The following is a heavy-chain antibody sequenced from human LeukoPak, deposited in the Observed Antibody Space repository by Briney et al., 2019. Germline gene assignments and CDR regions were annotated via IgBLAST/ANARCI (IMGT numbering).Heavy chain of an antibody. CDR3: ISPRTSSY. J-gene: IGHJ4*02. D-gene: IGHD2-2*01. V-gene: IGHV3-15*07. CDR2: IKSKIDGGTT. CDR1: GFTFNKAW. Sequence: GGSLRLSCAASGFTFNKAWMNWVRQAPGKGLEWVGRIKSKIDGGTTDYAAPVKGRFIISRDDSKNTLYLQMNSLETEDTALYYCISPRTSSYWGQGTLVTVSS.